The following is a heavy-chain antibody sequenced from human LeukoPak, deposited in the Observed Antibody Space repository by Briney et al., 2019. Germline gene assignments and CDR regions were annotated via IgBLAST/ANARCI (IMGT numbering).Heavy chain of an antibody. D-gene: IGHD3-3*01. CDR2: MNPNSGNT. CDR3: ARDEGRITIFGVVIKRGLFDP. V-gene: IGHV1-8*01. Sequence: ASVKVSCKASGYTFTSYDINWVRQATGQGLEWMGWMNPNSGNTGYAQEFQGRVTMTRNTSISTAYMELSSLRSEDTAVYYCARDEGRITIFGVVIKRGLFDPWGQGTLVTVSS. J-gene: IGHJ5*02. CDR1: GYTFTSYD.